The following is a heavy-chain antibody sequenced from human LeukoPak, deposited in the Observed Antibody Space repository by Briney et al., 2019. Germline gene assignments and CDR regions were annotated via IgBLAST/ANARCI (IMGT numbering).Heavy chain of an antibody. D-gene: IGHD5-18*01. Sequence: ASVKVSCKASGYTFTSYGITWVRQAPGQGLEWMGWISTYNGDTNYAQKLQGRVTMTTDTPTSTAYMELRSLRSDDTALYYCAIGYRGYNYWGQGTLVTVSS. CDR1: GYTFTSYG. J-gene: IGHJ4*02. CDR2: ISTYNGDT. V-gene: IGHV1-18*01. CDR3: AIGYRGYNY.